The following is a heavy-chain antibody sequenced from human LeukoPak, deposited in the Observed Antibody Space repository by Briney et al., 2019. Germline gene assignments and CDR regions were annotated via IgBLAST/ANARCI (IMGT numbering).Heavy chain of an antibody. Sequence: PGGSLRLSCAASGFTFSSYSLNWVRQAPAKGLEWVSYISSCSSTIYFAASVKSRFTISRDNAKNSLYLQMNSLSAADTAVYYCARDGANWEYAYYYYYMDVWGKGTTVTVSS. CDR3: ARDGANWEYAYYYYYMDV. V-gene: IGHV3-48*01. D-gene: IGHD1-1*01. CDR1: GFTFSSYS. CDR2: ISSCSSTI. J-gene: IGHJ6*03.